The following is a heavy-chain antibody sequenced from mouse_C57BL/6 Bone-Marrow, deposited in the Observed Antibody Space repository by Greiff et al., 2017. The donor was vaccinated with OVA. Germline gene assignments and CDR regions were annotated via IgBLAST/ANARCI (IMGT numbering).Heavy chain of an antibody. V-gene: IGHV1-5*01. CDR2: IYPGNSDT. Sequence: DVKLQESGAELARPGASVKMSCKTSGYTFTSYWMHWVKQRPGQGLEWIGAIYPGNSDTSYNQKFKGKATLTADKSSSTAYMELRSLTSEDSAVYFCARGGYYGSSPAWFAYWGQGTLVTVSA. D-gene: IGHD1-1*01. CDR1: GYTFTSYW. J-gene: IGHJ3*01. CDR3: ARGGYYGSSPAWFAY.